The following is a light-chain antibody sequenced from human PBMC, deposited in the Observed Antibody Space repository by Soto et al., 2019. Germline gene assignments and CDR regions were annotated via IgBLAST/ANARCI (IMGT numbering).Light chain of an antibody. CDR1: QSITIY. Sequence: DIQMTQSPSSLSASVGDRVTITCRASQSITIYLNWYQQKPGEAPNLLIFGASTLQSGVPSRFSGSVSGTDFTLTISSLQPEDFATYYCQQSYSTLWTFGQGTKVDIK. V-gene: IGKV1-39*01. CDR2: GAS. CDR3: QQSYSTLWT. J-gene: IGKJ1*01.